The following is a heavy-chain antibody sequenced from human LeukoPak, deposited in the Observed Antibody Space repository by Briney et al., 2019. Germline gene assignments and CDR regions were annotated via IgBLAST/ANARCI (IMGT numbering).Heavy chain of an antibody. J-gene: IGHJ4*02. V-gene: IGHV1-18*01. CDR2: ISAYNGNT. CDR1: GYTXSSYG. CDR3: ARDQGIYNHRIIDS. D-gene: IGHD5-12*01. Sequence: GASLKVSCKASGYTXSSYGISWVRQAPGQGLEWMGWISAYNGNTNFAQEFQGRVTMTTDTSTSTASMELRSLRSDDTAVYYCARDQGIYNHRIIDSWGQGTLVTVSS.